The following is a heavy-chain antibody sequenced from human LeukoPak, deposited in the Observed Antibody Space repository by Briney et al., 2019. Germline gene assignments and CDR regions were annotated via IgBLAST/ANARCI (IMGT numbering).Heavy chain of an antibody. CDR1: GFTFDDYA. CDR2: ISWNSGSI. J-gene: IGHJ4*02. Sequence: GGSLRLSCAASGFTFDDYAMHWVRQAPGKGLEWVSGISWNSGSIGYADSVKGRFTISRDNAKNSLYLQMNSLRAEDTALYYCAKDRAGYSSYFDYWGQGTLVTVSS. D-gene: IGHD6-13*01. V-gene: IGHV3-9*01. CDR3: AKDRAGYSSYFDY.